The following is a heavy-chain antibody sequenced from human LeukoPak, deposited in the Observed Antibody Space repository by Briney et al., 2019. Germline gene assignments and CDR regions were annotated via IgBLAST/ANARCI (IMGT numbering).Heavy chain of an antibody. J-gene: IGHJ4*02. CDR3: ARGKYSNYDFDY. CDR2: ISSYNGNT. CDR1: GYTFTSYG. V-gene: IGHV1-18*01. D-gene: IGHD4-11*01. Sequence: GASVKVSCKASGYTFTSYGISWVRQPPGQGLEWMGWISSYNGNTNYAQKLQGRVTMTTDTYTSTAYMELRSVRSDDTAVYYCARGKYSNYDFDYWGQGTLVTVSS.